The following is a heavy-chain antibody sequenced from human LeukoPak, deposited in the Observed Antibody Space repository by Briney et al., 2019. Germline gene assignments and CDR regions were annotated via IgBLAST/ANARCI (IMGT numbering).Heavy chain of an antibody. CDR1: RFILTSFG. J-gene: IGHJ5*02. Sequence: GGSLRLSCVASRFILTSFGMNCVRQAPGKGLEWVSSITNGGQIYYADSVKGRFTISRDNTKNSVYLQMDNLRDDDTAVYFCARDDRYGSGTLGKRFDPWGQGTLVSVSS. D-gene: IGHD3-10*01. V-gene: IGHV3-21*01. CDR2: ITNGGQI. CDR3: ARDDRYGSGTLGKRFDP.